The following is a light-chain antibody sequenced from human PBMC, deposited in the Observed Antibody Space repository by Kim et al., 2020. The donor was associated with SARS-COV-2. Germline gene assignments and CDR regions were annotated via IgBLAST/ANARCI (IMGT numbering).Light chain of an antibody. Sequence: SSVKLTCTLSSGHSSYIIARHQHQPGKAPRYLMKLEGSGSYDKGSGVPDRFSGSSSGADRHLTISNPQSEDEADYYCETWDSNTLVFGGGTQLTVL. CDR1: SGHSSYI. J-gene: IGLJ3*02. CDR3: ETWDSNTLV. V-gene: IGLV4-60*03. CDR2: LEGSGSY.